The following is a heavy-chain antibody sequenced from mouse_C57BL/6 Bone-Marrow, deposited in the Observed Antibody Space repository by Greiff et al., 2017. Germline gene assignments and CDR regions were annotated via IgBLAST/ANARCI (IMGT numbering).Heavy chain of an antibody. CDR2: IDPSDSYT. D-gene: IGHD1-1*01. J-gene: IGHJ2*01. V-gene: IGHV1-69*01. Sequence: QVQLQQPGAELVMPGASVKLSCKASGYTFTSYWMHWVKQRPGQGLEWIGEIDPSDSYTNYNQKFKGKSTLTVDKSSSTAYMQLSSLTSEDSAVYYGAREGYYGSSYEYYFDYWGQGTTLTVSS. CDR3: AREGYYGSSYEYYFDY. CDR1: GYTFTSYW.